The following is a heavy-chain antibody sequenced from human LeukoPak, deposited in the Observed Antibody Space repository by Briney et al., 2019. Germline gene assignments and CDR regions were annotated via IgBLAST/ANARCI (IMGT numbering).Heavy chain of an antibody. V-gene: IGHV3-30*04. CDR1: GFTFSSYA. CDR3: ARRGPGYSGYGRFDY. J-gene: IGHJ4*02. CDR2: ISYDGSNK. D-gene: IGHD5-12*01. Sequence: QPGGSLRLSCAASGFTFSSYAMHWVRQAPGKGLEWVAVISYDGSNKYYADSVKGRFTISRDNSKNTLYLQMNSLRAEDTAVYYCARRGPGYSGYGRFDYWGQGTLVTVSS.